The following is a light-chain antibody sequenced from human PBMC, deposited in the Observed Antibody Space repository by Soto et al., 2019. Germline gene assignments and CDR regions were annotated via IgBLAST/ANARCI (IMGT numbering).Light chain of an antibody. CDR2: DAS. Sequence: EIVFTQSPATLSFSPGDTATLSCRATQRVSTYLAWYQQKPGQAPRLLIYDASNRAPGIPARFSGSGSETDFTLTISSLEPEDFAVYYCHQRSNWPLTFGGGTKVDIK. J-gene: IGKJ4*01. CDR3: HQRSNWPLT. V-gene: IGKV3-11*01. CDR1: QRVSTY.